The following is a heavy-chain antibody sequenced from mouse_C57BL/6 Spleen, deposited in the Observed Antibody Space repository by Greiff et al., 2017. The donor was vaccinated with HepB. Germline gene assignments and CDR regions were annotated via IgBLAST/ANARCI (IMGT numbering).Heavy chain of an antibody. CDR2: IYPGDGDT. CDR3: AREGSSNYFDY. CDR1: GYAFSSSW. Sequence: QVQLQQSGPELVKPGASVKISCKASGYAFSSSWMNWVKQRPGKGLEWIGRIYPGDGDTNYNGKFKGKATLTADKSSSTAYMQLSSLTSEDSAVYFCAREGSSNYFDYWGQGTTLTVSS. J-gene: IGHJ2*01. D-gene: IGHD1-1*01. V-gene: IGHV1-82*01.